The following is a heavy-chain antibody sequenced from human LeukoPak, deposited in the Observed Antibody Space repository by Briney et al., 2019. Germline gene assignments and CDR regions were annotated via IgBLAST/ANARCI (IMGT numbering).Heavy chain of an antibody. D-gene: IGHD1-26*01. V-gene: IGHV3-30*18. CDR1: GFTFTSYG. CDR3: AKDNVGATNYYYYGLDV. CDR2: ISYDGSNK. Sequence: PGGSLRLSCAASGFTFTSYGMHWVRQAPGKGLEWVAVISYDGSNKYYADSVKGRFTISRDNSKNTLYLQMNSLRAEDTAVYYCAKDNVGATNYYYYGLDVWGQGTTVTVSS. J-gene: IGHJ6*02.